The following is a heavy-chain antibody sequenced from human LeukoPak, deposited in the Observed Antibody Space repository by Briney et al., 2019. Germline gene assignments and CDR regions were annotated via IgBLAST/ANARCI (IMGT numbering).Heavy chain of an antibody. CDR1: GGSISSYY. CDR3: ARERRYSSRPDAFDI. Sequence: SETLSLTCTVSGGSISSYYWNWIRQPPGKGLDWSGYIDYSGSTNYNPSLKSRVTISVDTSKNQFSLKLSSVTAADTAVYYCARERRYSSRPDAFDIWGQGTMVTVSS. V-gene: IGHV4-59*01. J-gene: IGHJ3*02. D-gene: IGHD6-13*01. CDR2: IDYSGST.